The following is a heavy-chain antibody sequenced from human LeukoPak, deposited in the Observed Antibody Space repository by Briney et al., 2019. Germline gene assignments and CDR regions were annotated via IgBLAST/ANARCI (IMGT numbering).Heavy chain of an antibody. Sequence: PSETLSLTCTVSGGSISSYYWSWIRQPPGKGLEWIGYIYYSGSTNYNPSLKSRVTISVDTSKNQFSLKLSSVTAADTAVYYCASVRNHFDYWGQGTLVTVSS. CDR3: ASVRNHFDY. CDR2: IYYSGST. D-gene: IGHD1-14*01. J-gene: IGHJ4*02. V-gene: IGHV4-59*01. CDR1: GGSISSYY.